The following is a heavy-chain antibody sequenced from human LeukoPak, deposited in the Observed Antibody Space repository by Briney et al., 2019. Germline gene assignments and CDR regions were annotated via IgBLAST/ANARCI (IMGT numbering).Heavy chain of an antibody. CDR3: ARDRRLGYYYMDV. D-gene: IGHD5-12*01. CDR2: ISSSSSYI. V-gene: IGHV3-21*01. CDR1: GFTFSSYS. J-gene: IGHJ6*03. Sequence: GGSLRLSCAASGFTFSSYSMNWVRQAPGKGLEWVSSISSSSSYIYYADSVKGRFTISRDNAKNSLYLQMNSLRAEDTAVYHCARDRRLGYYYMDVWGKRTTVTVSS.